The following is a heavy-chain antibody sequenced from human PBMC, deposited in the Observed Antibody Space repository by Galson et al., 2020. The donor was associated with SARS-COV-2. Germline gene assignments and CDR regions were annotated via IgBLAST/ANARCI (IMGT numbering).Heavy chain of an antibody. CDR2: INHSGST. V-gene: IGHV4-34*01. J-gene: IGHJ5*02. Sequence: SQASETLSLTCAVYGGSFSGYYWSWIRQPPGKGLEWIGEINHSGSTNYNPSLKSRVTISVDTSKNQFSLKLSSVTAADTAVYYCARDTYYYDNSGYGVNWFDPWGQGTLVTVSS. D-gene: IGHD3-22*01. CDR1: GGSFSGYY. CDR3: ARDTYYYDNSGYGVNWFDP.